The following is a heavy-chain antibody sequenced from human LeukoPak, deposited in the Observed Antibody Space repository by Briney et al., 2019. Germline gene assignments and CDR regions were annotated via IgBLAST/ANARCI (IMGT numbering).Heavy chain of an antibody. CDR3: AGGYSSSWFDY. J-gene: IGHJ4*02. Sequence: GRSLRLSCAASGFTFSSYWMSWVRQAPGKGLEWVANIKQDGSEKYYVDSVKGRFTISRDNAKNSLYLQMNSLRAEDTAVYYCAGGYSSSWFDYWGQGTLVTVSS. V-gene: IGHV3-7*01. CDR1: GFTFSSYW. CDR2: IKQDGSEK. D-gene: IGHD6-13*01.